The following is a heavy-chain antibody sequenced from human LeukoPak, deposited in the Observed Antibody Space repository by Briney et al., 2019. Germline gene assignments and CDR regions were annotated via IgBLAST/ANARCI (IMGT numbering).Heavy chain of an antibody. V-gene: IGHV3-9*03. Sequence: GGSLRLSCAASGFTFDDHAMHWVRQAPGKGLEWVSGISWNSGSIGYADSVKGRFTISRDNAKNSLYLHMNSLRAEDMALYYCAKDTAAEPPFDAFDIWGQGTMVTVSS. CDR3: AKDTAAEPPFDAFDI. D-gene: IGHD6-13*01. CDR2: ISWNSGSI. CDR1: GFTFDDHA. J-gene: IGHJ3*02.